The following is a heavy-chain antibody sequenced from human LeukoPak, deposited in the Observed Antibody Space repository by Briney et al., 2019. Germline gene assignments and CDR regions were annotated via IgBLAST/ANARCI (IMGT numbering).Heavy chain of an antibody. CDR2: ISGSGGST. V-gene: IGHV3-23*01. Sequence: ETLSLTCTVSGGSISTYYWTWIRQPPGKGLEWVSAISGSGGSTYYADSVKGRFTISRDNSKNTLYLQMNSLRAEDTAVYYCAKDVIAAAGNNWFDPWGQGTLVTVSS. CDR1: GGSISTYY. D-gene: IGHD6-13*01. J-gene: IGHJ5*02. CDR3: AKDVIAAAGNNWFDP.